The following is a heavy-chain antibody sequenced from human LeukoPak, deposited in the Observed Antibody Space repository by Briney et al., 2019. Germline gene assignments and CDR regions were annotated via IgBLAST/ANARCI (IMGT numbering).Heavy chain of an antibody. CDR1: GFTFDDYT. D-gene: IGHD6-19*01. Sequence: GGSLRLSCAASGFTFDDYTMHWVRQAPGKGLEWVSLISWDGGSTYYADSVKGRFTISRDNSKNSLYLQMNSLRTEDTALYYCAKDRGSVAGTGADYWGQGTLVTVSS. J-gene: IGHJ4*02. CDR3: AKDRGSVAGTGADY. CDR2: ISWDGGST. V-gene: IGHV3-43*01.